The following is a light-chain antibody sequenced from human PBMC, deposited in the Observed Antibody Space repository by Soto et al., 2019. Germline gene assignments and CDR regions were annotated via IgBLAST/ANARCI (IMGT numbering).Light chain of an antibody. CDR1: SSDVRGYNY. Sequence: QSVLTQDASVSGSPGRSITISCTGTSSDVRGYNYVSWYQQHPGKAPKLMIYDVFTRPSGISNRFSGSKSGNTASLTISALQAEDETVFYRRPWSWTSSYVIASWRKVTVL. CDR2: DVF. J-gene: IGLJ1*01. V-gene: IGLV2-14*01. CDR3: RPWSWTSSYV.